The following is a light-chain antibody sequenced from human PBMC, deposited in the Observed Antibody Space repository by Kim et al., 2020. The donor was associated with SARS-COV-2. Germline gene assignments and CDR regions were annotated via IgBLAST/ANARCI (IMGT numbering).Light chain of an antibody. CDR3: AIWYSNTWV. CDR2: YKSDSNE. CDR1: SGIHVDIYN. J-gene: IGLJ3*02. V-gene: IGLV5-39*01. Sequence: FTCTLRSGIHVDIYNIFWYQQKPGSLPRYLLRYKSDSNEEQGSGVPSRFSGSKDASTNAGLLLISGLQSEDEAGYYCAIWYSNTWVFGGGTQLTVL.